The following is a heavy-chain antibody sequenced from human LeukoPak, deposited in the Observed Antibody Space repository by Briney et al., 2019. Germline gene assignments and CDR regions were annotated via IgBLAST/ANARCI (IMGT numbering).Heavy chain of an antibody. Sequence: GGSLRLSCAASGFTFSSYAMSWVRQAPGKGLEWVSAISGSGGSTYYADSVKGRFTISRDNSKNTLYLQMNSLRAEDTAVYYCAKDDIEAFGPNYDSSGYLPDYWGQGTLVTVSS. D-gene: IGHD3-22*01. CDR1: GFTFSSYA. CDR3: AKDDIEAFGPNYDSSGYLPDY. CDR2: ISGSGGST. V-gene: IGHV3-23*01. J-gene: IGHJ4*02.